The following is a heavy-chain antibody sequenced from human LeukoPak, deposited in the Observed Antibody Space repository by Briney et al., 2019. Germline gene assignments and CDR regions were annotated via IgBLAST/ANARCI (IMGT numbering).Heavy chain of an antibody. V-gene: IGHV1-18*01. CDR2: ISTYNGNT. D-gene: IGHD6-13*01. Sequence: ASVKVSCKASGNTFTNNGISWVRQAPGQGLEWMGWISTYNGNTNYAQKLQGRVTMTTDTSTSTAYMELRSLISDDTAVYYCVRDDYSNSWFDYWGHGTLVTVSS. J-gene: IGHJ4*01. CDR1: GNTFTNNG. CDR3: VRDDYSNSWFDY.